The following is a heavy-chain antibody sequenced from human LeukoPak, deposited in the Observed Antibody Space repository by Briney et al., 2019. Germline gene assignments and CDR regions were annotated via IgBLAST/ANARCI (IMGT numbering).Heavy chain of an antibody. Sequence: GGTLRLSSVDSGFTFSTYSMTWVRQAPGKGLEWVAVISGNGGHIYYADSVKGRFTISRDNSKNTLYLQMNSLRAEDTAVYYCAKKEEPNSRAWFDPWGLGTLVTVSS. D-gene: IGHD2-8*01. CDR2: ISGNGGHI. CDR1: GFTFSTYS. CDR3: AKKEEPNSRAWFDP. V-gene: IGHV3-23*01. J-gene: IGHJ5*02.